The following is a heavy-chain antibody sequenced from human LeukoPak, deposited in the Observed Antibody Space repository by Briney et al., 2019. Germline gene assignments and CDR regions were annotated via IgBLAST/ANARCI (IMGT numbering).Heavy chain of an antibody. V-gene: IGHV1-18*01. J-gene: IGHJ3*02. CDR3: ARGLSKGVPSVPRYYYGSGSYSKAKPDAFDI. Sequence: ASVKVSCKASGYTFTSYGISWVRQAPGQGLEWMGWISAYNGNTNYAQKLQGRVTMTTDTSTSTAYMELRSLRSDDTAVYYCARGLSKGVPSVPRYYYGSGSYSKAKPDAFDIWGQGTMVTVSS. CDR2: ISAYNGNT. CDR1: GYTFTSYG. D-gene: IGHD3-10*01.